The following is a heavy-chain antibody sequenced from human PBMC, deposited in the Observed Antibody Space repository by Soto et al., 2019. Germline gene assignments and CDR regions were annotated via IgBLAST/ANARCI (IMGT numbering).Heavy chain of an antibody. Sequence: PGGSLRLSCAASGFTFSSYAMSWVRQAPGKGLEWVSAISGSGGSTYYADSVKGRFTISRDNSKNTLYLQMNSLRAEDTAVYYCAKSRPPRPYYDFWSGYYEKNYYYGMDVWGQGTTVTVSS. J-gene: IGHJ6*02. CDR2: ISGSGGST. D-gene: IGHD3-3*01. CDR1: GFTFSSYA. V-gene: IGHV3-23*01. CDR3: AKSRPPRPYYDFWSGYYEKNYYYGMDV.